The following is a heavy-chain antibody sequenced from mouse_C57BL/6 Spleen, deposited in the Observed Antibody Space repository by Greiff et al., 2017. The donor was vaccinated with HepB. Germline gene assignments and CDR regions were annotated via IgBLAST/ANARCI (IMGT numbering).Heavy chain of an antibody. V-gene: IGHV1-64*01. J-gene: IGHJ1*03. CDR1: GYTFTSYW. CDR2: IHPNSGST. CDR3: ASREPNYYGSSGWYFDV. Sequence: QVQLQQPGAELVKPGASVKLSCKASGYTFTSYWMHWVKQRPGQGLEWIGMIHPNSGSTNYNEKFKSKATLTVDKSSSTAYMQLSSLTSEDSAVYYCASREPNYYGSSGWYFDVWGTGTTVTVSS. D-gene: IGHD1-1*01.